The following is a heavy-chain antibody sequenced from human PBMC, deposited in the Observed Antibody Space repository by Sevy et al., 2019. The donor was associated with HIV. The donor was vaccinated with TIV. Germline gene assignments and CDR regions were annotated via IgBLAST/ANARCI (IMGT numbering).Heavy chain of an antibody. J-gene: IGHJ5*02. CDR3: TTSSITMVRGGGWGWFDP. Sequence: GGSLRLSCAASGFTFSNAWMSWVRQAPGKGLEWVGRIKSKTDGGTTDYAAPVKGRFTISRDDSKNTLYLQMNSLKTEDTAVYYCTTSSITMVRGGGWGWFDPWGQGTLVTVSS. V-gene: IGHV3-15*01. CDR1: GFTFSNAW. D-gene: IGHD3-10*01. CDR2: IKSKTDGGTT.